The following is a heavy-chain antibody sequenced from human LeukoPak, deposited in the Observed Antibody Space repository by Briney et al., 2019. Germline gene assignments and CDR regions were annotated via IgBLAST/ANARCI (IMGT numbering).Heavy chain of an antibody. V-gene: IGHV1-2*02. Sequence: ASVKVSCKASGYTFTGCYMHWVRQAPGQGLEWMGWINPKTGGTNYAQKFQGRVTMTTDTSISTAYMELSRLTSDDTAAYYCARGPPTVITHITRELLYWGQGTLVTVSS. CDR1: GYTFTGCY. CDR2: INPKTGGT. CDR3: ARGPPTVITHITRELLY. D-gene: IGHD4-23*01. J-gene: IGHJ4*02.